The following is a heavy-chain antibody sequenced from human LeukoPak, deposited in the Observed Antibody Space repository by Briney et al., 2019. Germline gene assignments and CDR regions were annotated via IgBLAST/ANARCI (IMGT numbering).Heavy chain of an antibody. CDR1: GYTFTSCD. CDR3: VRVFNGYSL. Sequence: ASVTVSCKASGYTFTSCDINWVRQATGQGLEWMGWMKPKSGNTGYAQKFQGRVTMTRNTSITTAYMELSSLRSEDTAVYYCVRVFNGYSLWGQGTLVPVSS. V-gene: IGHV1-8*01. J-gene: IGHJ4*02. D-gene: IGHD6-13*01. CDR2: MKPKSGNT.